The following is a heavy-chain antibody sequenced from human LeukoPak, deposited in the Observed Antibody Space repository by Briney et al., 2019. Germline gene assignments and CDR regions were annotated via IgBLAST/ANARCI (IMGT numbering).Heavy chain of an antibody. CDR1: GFTFSSYA. D-gene: IGHD6-13*01. J-gene: IGHJ6*03. Sequence: GGSLRLSCAASGFTFSSYAMSWVRQAPGKGLEWVTAISYDGSNKYYANSVKGRFTISRDNSKNTVYVQMNSLRAEDTAVYYCAKEGYSRGYYSYYYMDVWGKGTTVTVSS. V-gene: IGHV3-30*04. CDR2: ISYDGSNK. CDR3: AKEGYSRGYYSYYYMDV.